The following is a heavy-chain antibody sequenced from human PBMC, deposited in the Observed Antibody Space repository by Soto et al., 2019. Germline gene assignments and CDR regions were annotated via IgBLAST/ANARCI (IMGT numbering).Heavy chain of an antibody. J-gene: IGHJ6*03. CDR1: AFTLSGYA. CDR2: ISSNGVGT. V-gene: IGHV3-64*01. Sequence: EVQLAESGGGLAQPGGSLRLSCADSAFTLSGYAVDWVRQAPGKGLEYVSGISSNGVGTYYANSVQGRFTISRDNSKNTVYLQMGSLRPEDMAVYYCARRARPDFYYMDVWGKGTTVTVSS. CDR3: ARRARPDFYYMDV. D-gene: IGHD6-6*01.